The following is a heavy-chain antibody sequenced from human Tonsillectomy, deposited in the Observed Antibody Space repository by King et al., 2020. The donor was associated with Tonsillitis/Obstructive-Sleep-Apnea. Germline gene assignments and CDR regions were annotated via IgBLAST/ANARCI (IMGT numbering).Heavy chain of an antibody. CDR1: GYTLTELS. CDR2: FDPEDGET. J-gene: IGHJ4*02. CDR3: ATRLVVPAATLDY. V-gene: IGHV1-24*01. Sequence: QLVQSGAEVKKPGVSVKVSCKVSGYTLTELSMHWVRQAPGKGLEWMGGFDPEDGETIYAHKFQGRVTMNEDTSTDTAYMELSSLRSEDTAVYYCATRLVVPAATLDYWGQGTLVTVSS. D-gene: IGHD2-2*01.